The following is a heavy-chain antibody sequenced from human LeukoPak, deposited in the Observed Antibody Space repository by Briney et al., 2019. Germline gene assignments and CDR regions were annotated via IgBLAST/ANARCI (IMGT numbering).Heavy chain of an antibody. J-gene: IGHJ4*02. D-gene: IGHD3-10*01. V-gene: IGHV3-49*04. CDR1: GFTFGDYA. CDR2: IRSKANGGTT. Sequence: GGSLRLSCTVSGFTFGDYAMSRVRQAPGKGLEWVGFIRSKANGGTTDYAASVKGRFTISRDDSKSSLYLQMNSLKSEDTAVYYCASSRRFGEFVFDYWGQGTLVTVSS. CDR3: ASSRRFGEFVFDY.